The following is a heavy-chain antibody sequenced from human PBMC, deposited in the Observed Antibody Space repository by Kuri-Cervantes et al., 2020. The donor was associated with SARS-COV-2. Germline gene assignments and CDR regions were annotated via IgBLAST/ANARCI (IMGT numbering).Heavy chain of an antibody. CDR1: GYTFTSYG. V-gene: IGHV1-18*04. J-gene: IGHJ5*02. Sequence: ASVKVSCKASGYTFTSYGISWVRQAPGQGLEWMGWISAYNGNTNYAQKFQGRVTMTRDTSTSTVYMELSSLRSEDTAVYYCAREFDIVVVPAAIGFDPWGQGTLVTVSS. CDR2: ISAYNGNT. D-gene: IGHD2-2*02. CDR3: AREFDIVVVPAAIGFDP.